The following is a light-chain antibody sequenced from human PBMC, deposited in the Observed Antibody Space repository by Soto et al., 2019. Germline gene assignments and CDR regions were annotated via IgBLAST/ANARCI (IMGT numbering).Light chain of an antibody. J-gene: IGKJ2*01. CDR2: AAS. CDR3: QQSSNIPYT. Sequence: DIQMTQSPSSLSASVGDRVTITCRASQTISSYLNWYQQNPGEAPKLLIYAASTLQSGVPPRFSGSGSGTDFTLTISSLQPEDFATYYCQQSSNIPYTFGQGTKLEIK. V-gene: IGKV1-39*01. CDR1: QTISSY.